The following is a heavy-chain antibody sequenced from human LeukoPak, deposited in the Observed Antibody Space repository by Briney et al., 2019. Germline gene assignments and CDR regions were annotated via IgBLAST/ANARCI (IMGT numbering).Heavy chain of an antibody. CDR2: IRNDGKTQ. D-gene: IGHD2-2*01. CDR1: GFTFKSYG. Sequence: GGSLRLSCAASGFTFKSYGLHWLRRAPGKGLEWVAFIRNDGKTQYYADSVKGRFTISRDNSRNTMFLQMNSLRPEDTAVYYCARLYATSWGFFDPWGRGTLVTVSS. J-gene: IGHJ2*01. CDR3: ARLYATSWGFFDP. V-gene: IGHV3-30*02.